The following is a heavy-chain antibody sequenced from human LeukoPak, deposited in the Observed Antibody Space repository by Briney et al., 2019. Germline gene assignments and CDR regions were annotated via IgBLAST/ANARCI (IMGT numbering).Heavy chain of an antibody. CDR3: ATAPILRGEGGEHYKYGMDV. CDR2: IYHNGTH. D-gene: IGHD2-2*02. CDR1: VGSISSGNW. Sequence: PSETLSLTCAVSVGSISSGNWWTWVRQCPGKGLEWIGEIYHNGTHNYNPSLKSRVTISADTFKNHFSLKLTSVTAADTAVYYCATAPILRGEGGEHYKYGMDVWGQGTTVIVSS. J-gene: IGHJ6*02. V-gene: IGHV4-4*02.